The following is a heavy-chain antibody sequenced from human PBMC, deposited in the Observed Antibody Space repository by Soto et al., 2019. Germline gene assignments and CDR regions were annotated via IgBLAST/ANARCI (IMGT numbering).Heavy chain of an antibody. V-gene: IGHV1-18*04. Sequence: ASVKVSCKTSHATFTGYTINWVRHAPAQDLEWLGWISSLNGNTYYARDFQGRLTMTTNTSATTAYMELRSLRSDDTAVYFCARGTVTSGRWFGHWGQGTLVTVSS. D-gene: IGHD4-17*01. J-gene: IGHJ5*02. CDR2: ISSLNGNT. CDR3: ARGTVTSGRWFGH. CDR1: HATFTGYT.